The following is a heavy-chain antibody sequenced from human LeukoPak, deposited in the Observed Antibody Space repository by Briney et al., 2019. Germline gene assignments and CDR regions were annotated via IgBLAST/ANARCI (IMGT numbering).Heavy chain of an antibody. J-gene: IGHJ6*02. CDR2: ISGSGENT. CDR1: GFTFSSYA. V-gene: IGHV3-23*01. D-gene: IGHD1-1*01. Sequence: GGSLRLSCAASGFTFSSYAMSWVRQAPGKGLEWVSGISGSGENTYYADSVKGRFTISRDNSKNTMYLQMDSLRAEDTAIYYCAKVGNYYYYGMDVWGQGTAVTVSS. CDR3: AKVGNYYYYGMDV.